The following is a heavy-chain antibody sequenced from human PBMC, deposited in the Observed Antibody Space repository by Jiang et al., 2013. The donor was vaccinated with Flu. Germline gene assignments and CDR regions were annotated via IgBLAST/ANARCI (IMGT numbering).Heavy chain of an antibody. D-gene: IGHD2-8*02. CDR2: INWNGETK. V-gene: IGHV3-9*01. J-gene: IGHJ6*02. Sequence: VQLLESGGGLIQPGRSLRLSCAATGFTFDDYAMHWVRQVPGKGLEWVSGINWNGETKVYADSVKGRFTISRDNAKNSLYLEMNSLRAEDTALYYCSRDISALFVVEPGGVSVDYYYGMDVWGQGTTVTVSS. CDR1: GFTFDDYA. CDR3: SRDISALFVVEPGGVSVDYYYGMDV.